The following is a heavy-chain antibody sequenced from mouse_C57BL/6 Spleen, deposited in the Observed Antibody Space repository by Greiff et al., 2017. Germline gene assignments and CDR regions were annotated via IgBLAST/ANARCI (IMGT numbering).Heavy chain of an antibody. CDR1: GYTFTDYY. CDR3: AREGDYGQAWFAY. J-gene: IGHJ3*01. V-gene: IGHV1-26*01. CDR2: INPNNGGT. Sequence: EVQLQQSGPELVKPGASVKISCKASGYTFTDYYMNWVKQSHGKSLEWIGDINPNNGGTSYNQKFKGKATLTVDKSSSTAYMELRSLTSEDSAVYYCAREGDYGQAWFAYWGQGTLVTVSA. D-gene: IGHD2-4*01.